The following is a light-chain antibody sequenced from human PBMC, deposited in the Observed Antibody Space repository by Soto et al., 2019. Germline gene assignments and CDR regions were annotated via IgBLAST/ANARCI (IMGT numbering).Light chain of an antibody. Sequence: EIVLTQSPGTLSVSPGDGATLSCRASQTVGKNYLAWYQQRPGQAPRLLIHGASSRATGIPDRFSGSGSGTDFTLTIGRLEPEDFAVYFCQQYDSLPRTFGQGTKVDIK. CDR1: QTVGKNY. J-gene: IGKJ1*01. CDR3: QQYDSLPRT. V-gene: IGKV3-20*01. CDR2: GAS.